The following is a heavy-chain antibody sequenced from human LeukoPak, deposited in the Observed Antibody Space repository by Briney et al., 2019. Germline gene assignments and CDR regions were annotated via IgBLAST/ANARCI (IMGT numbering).Heavy chain of an antibody. CDR1: GGTFSSYP. Sequence: SVKVSCKASGGTFSSYPISWVRQAPGQGLEWMGGTIPLFVTPKYAQNFQGRVTITADESTSTAYMELSSLRSDDTAVYYCARGNNPPYNSYYFMDVWGKGTTVTVSS. CDR2: TIPLFVTP. CDR3: ARGNNPPYNSYYFMDV. D-gene: IGHD1/OR15-1a*01. V-gene: IGHV1-69*01. J-gene: IGHJ6*03.